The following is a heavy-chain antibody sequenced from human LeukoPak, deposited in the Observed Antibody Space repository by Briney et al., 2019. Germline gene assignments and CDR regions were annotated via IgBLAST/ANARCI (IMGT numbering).Heavy chain of an antibody. CDR3: AGDGVGVLPGDAFDI. CDR2: INLDGTDI. CDR1: GFSLSTHS. J-gene: IGHJ3*02. Sequence: PGGSLTLSCAASGFSLSTHSMNWVRQAPGKGLEWISFINLDGTDIHYGESVKGRFTISRDNAKNSLYLQMHTLRAEDTAVYYCAGDGVGVLPGDAFDIWSQGTMVTVSS. V-gene: IGHV3-21*05. D-gene: IGHD1-26*01.